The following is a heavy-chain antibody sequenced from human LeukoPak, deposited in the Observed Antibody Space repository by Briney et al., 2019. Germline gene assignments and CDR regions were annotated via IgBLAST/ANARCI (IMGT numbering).Heavy chain of an antibody. Sequence: GESLKISCKGSGYSFTSYWIGWVRQMPGKGLELMGIIYPGDSETRYSPSFQGQVTISADKSISTAYLQWSSLKASDTAMYYCARLALDRGVISSGWFDPWGQGTLVTVSS. CDR1: GYSFTSYW. V-gene: IGHV5-51*01. D-gene: IGHD3-10*01. CDR3: ARLALDRGVISSGWFDP. CDR2: IYPGDSET. J-gene: IGHJ5*02.